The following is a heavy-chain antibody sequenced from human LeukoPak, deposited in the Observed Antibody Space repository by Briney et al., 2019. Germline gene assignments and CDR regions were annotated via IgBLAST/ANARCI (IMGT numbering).Heavy chain of an antibody. J-gene: IGHJ6*02. V-gene: IGHV3-30*18. Sequence: GRSLRLSCAASGFTFSSYGMHWVRQAPGKGLEWVAVISYDGSNKYYADSVKGRFTISRDDSKSTLYLQMNSLRAEDTAVYYCAKDPSASYYDILTGYSPYYYYGMDVWGQGTTVTVSS. CDR3: AKDPSASYYDILTGYSPYYYYGMDV. D-gene: IGHD3-9*01. CDR2: ISYDGSNK. CDR1: GFTFSSYG.